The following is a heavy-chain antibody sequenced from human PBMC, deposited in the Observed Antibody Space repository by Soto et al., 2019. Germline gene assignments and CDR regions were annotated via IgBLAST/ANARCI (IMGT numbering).Heavy chain of an antibody. D-gene: IGHD2-21*02. CDR3: AKDVGSYFVVVTATVDY. CDR2: ISGSGGST. J-gene: IGHJ4*02. Sequence: EVQLLESGGGLVQPGGSLRLSCAASGFTFSSYAMSWVRQAPGKGLEWVSAISGSGGSTYYADSVKGRFTISRDNSKKSRYLQMNSLRAEDTAVYYCAKDVGSYFVVVTATVDYWGQGTLVTVSS. CDR1: GFTFSSYA. V-gene: IGHV3-23*01.